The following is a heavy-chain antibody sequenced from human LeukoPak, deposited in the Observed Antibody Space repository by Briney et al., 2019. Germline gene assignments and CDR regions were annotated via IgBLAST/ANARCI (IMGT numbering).Heavy chain of an antibody. V-gene: IGHV1-69*05. CDR1: GGTFSSYA. J-gene: IGHJ4*02. D-gene: IGHD4-11*01. CDR3: AREPYRGNYVVADY. Sequence: ASVKVSCKASGGTFSSYAISWVRQAPGQGLEWMGRIIPLFGTTNYSQKFQGRVTIITDESTSTAYMELSSLRPEDTAVYYCAREPYRGNYVVADYWGQGTLVTLSS. CDR2: IIPLFGTT.